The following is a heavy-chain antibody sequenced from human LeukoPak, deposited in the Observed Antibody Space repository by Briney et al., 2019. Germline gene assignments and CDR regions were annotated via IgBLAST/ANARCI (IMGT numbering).Heavy chain of an antibody. J-gene: IGHJ4*02. D-gene: IGHD3-3*01. CDR2: ISSSGNT. Sequence: SETLSLTCIVSGGSTSGGNYYWGWLRRPPGKGLEWIGGISSSGNTYYNPSLKSRITISIDTSKNHFSLKLSSVTAADTAVYYCARLGAGPTYYDFWSGYSSFYFDYWGQGTLVTVSS. CDR3: ARLGAGPTYYDFWSGYSSFYFDY. CDR1: GGSTSGGNYY. V-gene: IGHV4-39*02.